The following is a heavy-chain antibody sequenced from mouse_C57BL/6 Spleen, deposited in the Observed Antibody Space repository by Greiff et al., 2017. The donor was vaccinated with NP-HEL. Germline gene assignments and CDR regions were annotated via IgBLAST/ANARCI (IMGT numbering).Heavy chain of an antibody. CDR1: GYAFSSYW. J-gene: IGHJ2*01. CDR2: IYPGDGDT. Sequence: VQLQQSGAELVKPGASVKISCKASGYAFSSYWMNWVKQRPGKGLEWIGQIYPGDGDTNYNGKFKGKATLTADKSSSTAYMQLSSLTSEDSAVYFCARSGYYGSSFLFDYWGQGTTLTVSS. CDR3: ARSGYYGSSFLFDY. V-gene: IGHV1-80*01. D-gene: IGHD1-1*01.